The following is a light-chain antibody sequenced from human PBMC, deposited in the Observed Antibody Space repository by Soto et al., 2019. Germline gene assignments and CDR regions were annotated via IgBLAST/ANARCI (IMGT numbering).Light chain of an antibody. V-gene: IGKV3-11*01. CDR3: QQRSNWPLT. Sequence: EIVLTQSPATLSLSPGERATISCRASQSVSGYLAWHQQKPGQAPRLLIYDAVNRATGIPARFSGGGSGTDFTLTISSLEPADFAVYYCQQRSNWPLTFGGGTKVEIK. CDR1: QSVSGY. J-gene: IGKJ4*01. CDR2: DAV.